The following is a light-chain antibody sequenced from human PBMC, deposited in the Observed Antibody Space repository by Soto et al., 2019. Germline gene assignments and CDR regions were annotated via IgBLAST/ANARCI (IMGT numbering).Light chain of an antibody. J-gene: IGKJ2*01. CDR1: QSVSIN. CDR2: GAS. Sequence: EIVMTQSPATLSVSPGERATLSCRASQSVSINLAWYQQKPGQAPRLLIYGASTRANGVPARYSASGSGTAFTLTSSSLQSEDFAVYFCQQYNDWPPAYPFGQGTKLDIK. V-gene: IGKV3-15*01. CDR3: QQYNDWPPAYP.